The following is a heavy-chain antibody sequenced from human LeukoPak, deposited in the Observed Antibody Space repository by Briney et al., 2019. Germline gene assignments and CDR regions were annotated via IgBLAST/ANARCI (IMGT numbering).Heavy chain of an antibody. CDR2: IIPIFGSA. D-gene: IGHD3-22*01. Sequence: SAKVSCTASGGTFSSYAISWVRQAPGQGLKWIGGIIPIFGSANYAQKFQGRVTITTDESASTAYMELSSLRSEDTAVYSCARGISYYDSSGYPSPHYYYMDVWGKGTTVTVSS. J-gene: IGHJ6*03. CDR3: ARGISYYDSSGYPSPHYYYMDV. CDR1: GGTFSSYA. V-gene: IGHV1-69*05.